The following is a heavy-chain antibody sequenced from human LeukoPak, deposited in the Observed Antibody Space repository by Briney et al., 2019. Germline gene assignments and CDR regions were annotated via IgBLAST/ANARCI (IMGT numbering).Heavy chain of an antibody. CDR1: GGSISRSSYY. V-gene: IGHV4-39*01. J-gene: IGHJ3*02. Sequence: SGTLSLTCTVSGGSISRSSYYWGWIRQPPGKGLEWIASIYYSGNIYYNPSLKSRVTISVDTSKNQFSLKLSSVTAADTAVCYCARQNGGAFDIWGQGTVVTVSS. CDR3: ARQNGGAFDI. CDR2: IYYSGNI. D-gene: IGHD1-1*01.